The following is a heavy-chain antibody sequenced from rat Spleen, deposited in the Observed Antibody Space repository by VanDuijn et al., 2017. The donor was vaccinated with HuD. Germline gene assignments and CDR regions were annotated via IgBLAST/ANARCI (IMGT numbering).Heavy chain of an antibody. CDR1: GFTFSNYD. CDR2: ISFDGNGT. Sequence: EVQLVESGGGLVQPGRSMKLSCAASGFTFSNYDMAWVRQAPTKGLEWVASISFDGNGTYYRDSVKGRFTISRDNAKITLYLQMDSLRSEDTATYYCVRRQFGGGYVMDAWGQGASVTVSS. V-gene: IGHV5-25*01. D-gene: IGHD4-3*01. J-gene: IGHJ4*01. CDR3: VRRQFGGGYVMDA.